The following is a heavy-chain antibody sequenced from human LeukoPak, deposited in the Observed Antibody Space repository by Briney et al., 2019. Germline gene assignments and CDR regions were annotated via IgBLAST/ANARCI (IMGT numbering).Heavy chain of an antibody. CDR3: ARDPSYCGGDCYPGWFDP. D-gene: IGHD2-21*01. J-gene: IGHJ5*02. CDR2: ISSSSSTI. CDR1: GFTFSSYS. Sequence: GGSLRLSCAASGFTFSSYSMNWVRQAPGKGLEWVSYISSSSSTIYYADSVKGRFTISRDNAKNSLYLQMNSLRAEDTAVYYCARDPSYCGGDCYPGWFDPWGQGTLVTVSS. V-gene: IGHV3-48*01.